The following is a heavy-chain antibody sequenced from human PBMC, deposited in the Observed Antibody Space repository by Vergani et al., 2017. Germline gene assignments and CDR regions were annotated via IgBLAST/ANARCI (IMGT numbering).Heavy chain of an antibody. CDR3: ARHLAYCGGDCYPYYYGMDV. V-gene: IGHV4-39*01. J-gene: IGHJ6*02. CDR2: IYYSGST. CDR1: GGSISSSSYY. Sequence: QLQLQESGPGLVKPSETLSLTCTVSGGSISSSSYYWGWIRQPPGKGLEWIGSIYYSGSTYYNPSLKSRVTISVDTSKNQFSLKLSSVTCADTSVYYCARHLAYCGGDCYPYYYGMDVWGQG. D-gene: IGHD2-21*02.